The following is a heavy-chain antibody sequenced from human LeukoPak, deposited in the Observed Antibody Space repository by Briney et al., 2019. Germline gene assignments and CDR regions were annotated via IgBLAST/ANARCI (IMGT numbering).Heavy chain of an antibody. D-gene: IGHD1-26*01. V-gene: IGHV1-8*01. Sequence: GASVKVSCKASGYTFTSYDINWVRQATGQGLEWMGWMNPNSGNTGYAQKFQGRVTMTRDTSTSTVYMELSSLRSEDTAVYYCARESGSYYYFDYWGQGTLVTVSS. CDR2: MNPNSGNT. CDR3: ARESGSYYYFDY. J-gene: IGHJ4*02. CDR1: GYTFTSYD.